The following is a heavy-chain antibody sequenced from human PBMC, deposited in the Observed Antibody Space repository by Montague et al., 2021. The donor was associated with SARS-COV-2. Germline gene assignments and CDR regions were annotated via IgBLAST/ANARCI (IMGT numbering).Heavy chain of an antibody. CDR1: GGSSSGYY. Sequence: SETLSLTCAVYGGSSSGYYWSWIRQPPGKGLEWIGEINHSGSTNYNPPLKSRVTISVDTSKNQFSLKLSSVTAADTAVYYCARVRYYGSGTSLGMDVWGQGATVTVSS. V-gene: IGHV4-34*01. D-gene: IGHD3-10*01. J-gene: IGHJ6*02. CDR2: INHSGST. CDR3: ARVRYYGSGTSLGMDV.